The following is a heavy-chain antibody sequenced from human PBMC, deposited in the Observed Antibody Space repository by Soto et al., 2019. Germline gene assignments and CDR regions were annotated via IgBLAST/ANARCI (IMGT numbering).Heavy chain of an antibody. CDR1: GGSISSYY. D-gene: IGHD3-22*01. J-gene: IGHJ5*02. CDR2: IYTSGST. V-gene: IGHV4-4*07. Sequence: QVQLQESGPGLVKPSETLSLTCTVSGGSISSYYWSWIRQPAGKGLEWIGRIYTSGSTNYNPSLKSRVTMSVDTSKNQFSLKLSYVTAADTDVYYGASDTRYYDSSGYYPLDPWGQGTLVTVSS. CDR3: ASDTRYYDSSGYYPLDP.